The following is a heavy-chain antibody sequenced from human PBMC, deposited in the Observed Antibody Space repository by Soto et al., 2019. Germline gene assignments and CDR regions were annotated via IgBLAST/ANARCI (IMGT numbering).Heavy chain of an antibody. D-gene: IGHD3-9*01. J-gene: IGHJ5*02. CDR1: GGSISSGGYY. Sequence: SETLSLTCTVSGGSISSGGYYWSWIRQHPGKGLEWIGCIYYSGSTYYNPSLKSRVTISVDTSKNQFSLKLSSVTAADTAVYYCARDLGYYDILTGPRGWFDPWGQGTLVTVSS. CDR3: ARDLGYYDILTGPRGWFDP. V-gene: IGHV4-31*02. CDR2: IYYSGST.